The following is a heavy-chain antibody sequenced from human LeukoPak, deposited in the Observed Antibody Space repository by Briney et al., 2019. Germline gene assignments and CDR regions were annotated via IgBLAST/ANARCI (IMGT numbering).Heavy chain of an antibody. D-gene: IGHD3-22*01. V-gene: IGHV4-34*01. J-gene: IGHJ4*02. CDR1: GGSFSGYY. CDR3: ARPAYYYDSSGYYGGDY. Sequence: SETLSLTCAVYGGSFSGYYWSWIRQPPGKGLEGIGEINHSGSTNYNPSLKSRVTISVDTSKNQFSLKLSSVTAADTAVYYCARPAYYYDSSGYYGGDYWGQGTLVTVSS. CDR2: INHSGST.